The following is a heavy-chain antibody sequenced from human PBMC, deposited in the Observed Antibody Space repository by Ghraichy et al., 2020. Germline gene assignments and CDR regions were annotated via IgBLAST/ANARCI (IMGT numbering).Heavy chain of an antibody. J-gene: IGHJ5*02. CDR3: ARGAFCSGSTCNNWFDP. Sequence: SETLSLTCVVSGYSISSAHYWGWIRQTSGRGLEWIGIIYHTGSTHYNPSLKSRVTISIDTSKNQFSLKMTTVTAADTAVYYCARGAFCSGSTCNNWFDPWGQGTLVTVSP. D-gene: IGHD2-2*01. V-gene: IGHV4-38-2*01. CDR2: IYHTGST. CDR1: GYSISSAHY.